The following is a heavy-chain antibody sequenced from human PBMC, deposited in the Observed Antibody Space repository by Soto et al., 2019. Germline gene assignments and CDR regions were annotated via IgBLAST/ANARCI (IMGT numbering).Heavy chain of an antibody. V-gene: IGHV4-4*02. CDR2: IYHSGST. Sequence: SETLSLTCAVSSGSISSSNWWRWVRQPPGKGLEWIGEIYHSGSTNYNPSLKSRVTISVDKSKNQFSLELSSVTAADTAVYHCAREFNGDTLDYWGQGTLVPGSA. J-gene: IGHJ4*02. CDR3: AREFNGDTLDY. D-gene: IGHD4-17*01. CDR1: SGSISSSNW.